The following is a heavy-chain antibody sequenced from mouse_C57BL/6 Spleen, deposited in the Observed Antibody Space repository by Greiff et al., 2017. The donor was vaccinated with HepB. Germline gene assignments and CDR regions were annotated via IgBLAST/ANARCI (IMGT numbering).Heavy chain of an antibody. CDR3: TLMVTTSWFAY. V-gene: IGHV14-1*01. CDR1: GFNIKDYY. Sequence: EVQLQQSGAELVRPGASVKLSCTASGFNIKDYYMHWVKQRPEQGLEWIGRIDPEDGDTEYAPKFQGKATMTADTSSNTAYLQLSSLTSEDTAVYYVTLMVTTSWFAYWGQGTLVTVSA. D-gene: IGHD2-3*01. CDR2: IDPEDGDT. J-gene: IGHJ3*01.